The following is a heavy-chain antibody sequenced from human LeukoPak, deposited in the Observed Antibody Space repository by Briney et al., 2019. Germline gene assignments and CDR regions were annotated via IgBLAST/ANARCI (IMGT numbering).Heavy chain of an antibody. D-gene: IGHD5-18*01. CDR1: GGSISSGGYS. CDR2: IYHSGST. CDR3: ASYTALVYGYYYYYGMDV. Sequence: SQTLSLTCAVSGGSISSGGYSWSWIRQPPGKGLEWIGYIYHSGSTYYNPSLKSRVTISVDRSKNQFSLKLSSVTAADTAVYYCASYTALVYGYYYYYGMDVWGQGTTVTVSS. J-gene: IGHJ6*02. V-gene: IGHV4-30-2*01.